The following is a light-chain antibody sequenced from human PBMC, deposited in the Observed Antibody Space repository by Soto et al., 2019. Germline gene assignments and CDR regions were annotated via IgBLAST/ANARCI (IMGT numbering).Light chain of an antibody. V-gene: IGKV3-20*01. Sequence: EIVLTQSPGTLSLSPGERATLSCRASQSVSNNYLAWYQQKPGQAPRLLIYGASNRATGMPDRFSGSGSGTDFTLTISRLEPEDLAVYYWQQYGSSGTFGQGTKVEIK. CDR1: QSVSNNY. J-gene: IGKJ1*01. CDR3: QQYGSSGT. CDR2: GAS.